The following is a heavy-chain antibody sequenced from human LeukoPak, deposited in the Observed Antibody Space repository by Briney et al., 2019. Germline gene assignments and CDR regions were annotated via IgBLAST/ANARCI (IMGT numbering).Heavy chain of an antibody. J-gene: IGHJ4*02. CDR1: GYSFTNYW. CDR3: ARSFDCTTTSCYPFDY. CDR2: IYPGDSDT. Sequence: GESLKISCKASGYSFTNYWIGWVRQMPGKGLEWMGIIYPGDSDTRYSPSFQGQVTILADKSITTAYLQWSSLKASDTAMYYCARSFDCTTTSCYPFDYWGQGTLVTVSS. V-gene: IGHV5-51*01. D-gene: IGHD2-2*01.